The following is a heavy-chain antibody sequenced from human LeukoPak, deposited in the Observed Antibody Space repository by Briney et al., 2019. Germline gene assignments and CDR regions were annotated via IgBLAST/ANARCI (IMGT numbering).Heavy chain of an antibody. Sequence: NPSETLSLTCTVSGGSISSGGYYWSWIRQPPGKGLEWIGYIYHSGSTYYNPSLKSRVTISVDRSKNQFSLKLSSVTAADTAVYYCARLGSGNAFDIWGQGTMVTVSS. CDR1: GGSISSGGYY. D-gene: IGHD1-26*01. J-gene: IGHJ3*02. CDR2: IYHSGST. V-gene: IGHV4-30-2*01. CDR3: ARLGSGNAFDI.